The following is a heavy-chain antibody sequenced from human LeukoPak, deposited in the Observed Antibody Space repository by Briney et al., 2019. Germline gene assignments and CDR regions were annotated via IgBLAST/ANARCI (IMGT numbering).Heavy chain of an antibody. D-gene: IGHD4-17*01. CDR2: IYSGGST. V-gene: IGHV3-53*01. J-gene: IGHJ3*02. Sequence: GGSLRLSCAASGCTVGSNYMSWVRQAPGKGLEWVSVIYSGGSTYYADSVKGRFTISRDNSKNTLYLQMNSLRAEDTAVYYCAREDTVNGAFDIWGQGTMVTVCS. CDR1: GCTVGSNY. CDR3: AREDTVNGAFDI.